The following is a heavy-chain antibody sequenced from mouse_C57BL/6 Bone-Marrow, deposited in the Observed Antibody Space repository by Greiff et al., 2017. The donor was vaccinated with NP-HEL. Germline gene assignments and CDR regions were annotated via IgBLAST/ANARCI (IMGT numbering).Heavy chain of an antibody. CDR1: GVDFSRYW. D-gene: IGHD2-12*01. CDR2: INPDSSTI. Sequence: AASGVDFSRYWMSWVRRAPGKGLEWIGEINPDSSTINYAPSLKDKFIISRDNAKNTLYLQMSKVRSEDTALYYCARGGYSWGFAYWGQGTLVTVSA. CDR3: ARGGYSWGFAY. J-gene: IGHJ3*01. V-gene: IGHV4-1*01.